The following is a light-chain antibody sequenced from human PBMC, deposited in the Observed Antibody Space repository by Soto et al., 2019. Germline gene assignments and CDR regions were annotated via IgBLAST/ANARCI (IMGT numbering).Light chain of an antibody. V-gene: IGKV2-28*01. CDR1: QSLLHSNGYNY. CDR3: MQALQTPLT. CDR2: LGS. J-gene: IGKJ4*01. Sequence: DIVMTQSPLSLPVTPGEPASISCRSSQSLLHSNGYNYLDWYLQKPGQSPQLLIYLGSNRASGVPGRFSGSGSGRDFTLKISRVEAEDVGVYYCMQALQTPLTFGGGTKVEIK.